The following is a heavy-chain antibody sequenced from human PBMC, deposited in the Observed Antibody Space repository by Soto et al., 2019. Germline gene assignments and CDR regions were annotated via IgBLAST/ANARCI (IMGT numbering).Heavy chain of an antibody. CDR2: ISAYNGNT. D-gene: IGHD3-10*02. V-gene: IGHV1-18*01. Sequence: QVQLVQSGAEVKKPGASVKVACNASGYTCTSYGISWVRQDPGPGREWMGWISAYNGNTNYAQKIQGRVTMTTDTTTSTAYMELRSLRSDDTAVEYCAICFRETGLTYYYCCGIDVWGQGTTVTVSS. CDR1: GYTCTSYG. CDR3: AICFRETGLTYYYCCGIDV. J-gene: IGHJ6*02.